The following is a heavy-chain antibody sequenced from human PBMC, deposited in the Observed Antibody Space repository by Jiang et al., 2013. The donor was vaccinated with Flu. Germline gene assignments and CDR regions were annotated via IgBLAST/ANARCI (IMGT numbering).Heavy chain of an antibody. D-gene: IGHD4-17*01. Sequence: VQLVESGGALVQPGGSLRLSCAASGFTFSSYWMSWVRQAPGKGLEWVANIKQDGSEKYYVDSVKGRFTISRDNAKNSLYLQMNSLRAEDTAVYYCARESRDGDYVFDYWGQGTLVTVSS. CDR3: ARESRDGDYVFDY. V-gene: IGHV3-7*03. CDR2: IKQDGSEK. CDR1: GFTFSSYW. J-gene: IGHJ4*02.